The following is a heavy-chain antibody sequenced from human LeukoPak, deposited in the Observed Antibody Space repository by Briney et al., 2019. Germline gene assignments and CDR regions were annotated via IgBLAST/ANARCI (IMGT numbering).Heavy chain of an antibody. CDR2: ISSRSSTI. Sequence: GGSLRLSCAASGFTFSDYSMYWVRQAPGKGLEWVTYISSRSSTIYYADSVKGRFTISRDNAKNSLYLQMNSLRVEDAAVYYCAKDLFRLRFLYMDVWGKGTTVTVSS. J-gene: IGHJ6*03. D-gene: IGHD3-3*01. V-gene: IGHV3-48*04. CDR1: GFTFSDYS. CDR3: AKDLFRLRFLYMDV.